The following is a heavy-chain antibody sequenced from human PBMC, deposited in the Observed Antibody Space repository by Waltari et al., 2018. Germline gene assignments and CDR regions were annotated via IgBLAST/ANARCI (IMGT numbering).Heavy chain of an antibody. V-gene: IGHV1-69*12. CDR1: GGTFGSYA. CDR3: ARRQLGGAFDP. D-gene: IGHD3-16*01. J-gene: IGHJ5*02. Sequence: QVQLVQSGAEVRKPGSSVKVSCKASGGTFGSYAITWVRQAPGEGLEWMGGSHPILGTAPNYAQKFEGRLTITADESTATVYMDLSSLRSDDTAVDYCARRQLGGAFDPWGQGTLVSVSS. CDR2: SHPILGTAP.